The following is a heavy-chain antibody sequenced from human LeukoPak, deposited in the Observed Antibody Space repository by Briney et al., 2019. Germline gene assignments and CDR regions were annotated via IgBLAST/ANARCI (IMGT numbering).Heavy chain of an antibody. CDR3: ARRFMITFGGVIGPFDY. CDR2: IYYSGST. Sequence: PSETLSLTCTVSGGSISSSSYYWGWIRQPPGKGLEWIGSIYYSGSTYYNPSLKSRVAISVDTSKSQFSLKLSSVTAADTAVYYCARRFMITFGGVIGPFDYWGQGTLVTVSS. J-gene: IGHJ4*02. D-gene: IGHD3-16*02. V-gene: IGHV4-39*01. CDR1: GGSISSSSYY.